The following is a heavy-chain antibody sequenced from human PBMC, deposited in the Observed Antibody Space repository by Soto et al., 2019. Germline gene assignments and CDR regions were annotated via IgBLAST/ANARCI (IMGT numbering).Heavy chain of an antibody. CDR1: GYTFTSYD. CDR2: MNPNSGNT. Sequence: ASVKVSCKASGYTFTSYDINWVRQATGQGLEWMGWMNPNSGNTGYAQKVQGRVTMTTHTSTKTAYMGLSSLGFDDTVVYFCARVDRSSWWAFEYWGQGTRVTVSS. V-gene: IGHV1-8*01. D-gene: IGHD6-13*01. CDR3: ARVDRSSWWAFEY. J-gene: IGHJ4*02.